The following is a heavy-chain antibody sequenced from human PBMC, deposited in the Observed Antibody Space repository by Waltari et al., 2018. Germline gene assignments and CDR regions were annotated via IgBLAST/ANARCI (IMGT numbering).Heavy chain of an antibody. CDR3: ASPPYCSSTSCYVGFDY. V-gene: IGHV1-69*02. Sequence: QVQLVQSGAEVKKPGSSVKVSCKASGGTFSSYTISWVRQAPGQGLEWMGRIIPSLGIANYAQKFQGRVTITADKSTSTAYMELSSLRSEDTAVYYCASPPYCSSTSCYVGFDYWGQGTLVTVSS. CDR2: IIPSLGIA. D-gene: IGHD2-2*01. CDR1: GGTFSSYT. J-gene: IGHJ4*02.